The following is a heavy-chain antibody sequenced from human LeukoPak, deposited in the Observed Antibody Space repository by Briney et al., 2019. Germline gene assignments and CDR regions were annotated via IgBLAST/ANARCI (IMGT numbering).Heavy chain of an antibody. Sequence: GGSLRLSCAASGFTFSSYSMNWVRQAPGKGLEWVSTVSGSGAIAYYTDSDKGRFTISRDNSKNTLYLQMSSLTAKDTAVYYCAKDRSIGTYYTFDSWGQGTLVTVSS. D-gene: IGHD1-26*01. CDR1: GFTFSSYS. CDR2: VSGSGAIA. V-gene: IGHV3-23*01. CDR3: AKDRSIGTYYTFDS. J-gene: IGHJ4*02.